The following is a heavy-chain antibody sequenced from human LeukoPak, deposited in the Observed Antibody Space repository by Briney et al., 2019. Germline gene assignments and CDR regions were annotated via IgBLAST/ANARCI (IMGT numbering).Heavy chain of an antibody. CDR2: INWNGGST. D-gene: IGHD6-19*01. Sequence: PGGSLRLSCAACGFTLDDHGMSWVRQAPGKGLEWVSGINWNGGSTGYADSVKGRFTISRDNAKNSLYLQMNSLRAEVTALYYCAGGDRNGWYFDYWGQGTLVTVSS. J-gene: IGHJ4*02. V-gene: IGHV3-20*04. CDR1: GFTLDDHG. CDR3: AGGDRNGWYFDY.